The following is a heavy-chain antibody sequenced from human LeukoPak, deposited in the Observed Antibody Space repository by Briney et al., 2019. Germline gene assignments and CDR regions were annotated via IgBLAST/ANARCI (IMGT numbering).Heavy chain of an antibody. CDR2: ISSNGGST. CDR3: VKDQVRGKALGY. Sequence: QPGGSLRLSCSASGFTFGSYATHWVRQAPGKGLEYVSAISSNGGSTYYADSVKGRFTISRDNSKNTLYLQMSRLRAEDTAVYYCVKDQVRGKALGYWGQGTLVTVSS. V-gene: IGHV3-64D*06. D-gene: IGHD3-10*01. CDR1: GFTFGSYA. J-gene: IGHJ4*02.